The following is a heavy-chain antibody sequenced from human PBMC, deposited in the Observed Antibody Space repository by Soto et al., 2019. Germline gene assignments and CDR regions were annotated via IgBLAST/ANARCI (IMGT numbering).Heavy chain of an antibody. CDR2: INHSGST. D-gene: IGHD3-10*01. CDR1: GGSFSGYY. V-gene: IGHV4-34*01. CDR3: AIPSGEDFSRPGLYYFDY. J-gene: IGHJ4*01. Sequence: PSETLSLTCAVYGGSFSGYYWSWIRQPPGKGLEWIGEINHSGSTNYNPSLKSRVTISVDTSKNQFSLKLSSVTAADTAVYYCAIPSGEDFSRPGLYYFDYGG.